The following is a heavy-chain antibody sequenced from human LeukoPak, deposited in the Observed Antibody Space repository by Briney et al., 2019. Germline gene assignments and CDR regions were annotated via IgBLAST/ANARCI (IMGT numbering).Heavy chain of an antibody. V-gene: IGHV3-21*01. Sequence: PGGSLRLSCAASGFTFSSYSMNWVRQAPGKGLEWVSSISSSSSYIYYADSVKGRFTISRDNAKNSLYLQMNSLRAEDTAVYYCARDFTDYDYVWGSYRPFDYWGQGTLVTVSS. CDR1: GFTFSSYS. J-gene: IGHJ4*02. D-gene: IGHD3-16*02. CDR3: ARDFTDYDYVWGSYRPFDY. CDR2: ISSSSSYI.